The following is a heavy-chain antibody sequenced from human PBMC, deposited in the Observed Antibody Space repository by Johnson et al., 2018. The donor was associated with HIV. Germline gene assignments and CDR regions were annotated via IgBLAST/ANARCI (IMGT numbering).Heavy chain of an antibody. J-gene: IGHJ3*02. CDR3: AKGYGDYEGNAFDI. Sequence: VQLVESGGGLVKPGGSLRLSCAASGFTFSSYAMHWVRQAPGKGLEYVSAISSSGGSTYYANSVKGRFTISRDNSKNTLYLQMHSLRAEDTAVYYCAKGYGDYEGNAFDIWGQGTMVTVSS. V-gene: IGHV3-64*01. CDR2: ISSSGGST. D-gene: IGHD4-17*01. CDR1: GFTFSSYA.